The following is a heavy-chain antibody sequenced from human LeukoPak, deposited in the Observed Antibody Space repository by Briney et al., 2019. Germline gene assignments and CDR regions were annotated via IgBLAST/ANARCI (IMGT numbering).Heavy chain of an antibody. CDR3: AKDVSRGTTNYFDY. J-gene: IGHJ4*02. CDR1: GFTFSSYA. CDR2: ISGSGGST. Sequence: GGSLRLSCAASGFTFSSYAMSWVRQAPGKGLEGVSAISGSGGSTYYADSVKGRFTISRDNSKNTLYLQMNSLRAEDTAVYYCAKDVSRGTTNYFDYWGQGTLVTVSS. V-gene: IGHV3-23*01. D-gene: IGHD1-7*01.